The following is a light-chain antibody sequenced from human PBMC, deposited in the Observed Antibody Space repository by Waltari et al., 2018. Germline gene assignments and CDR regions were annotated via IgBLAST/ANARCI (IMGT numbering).Light chain of an antibody. CDR3: QKTYGDPL. Sequence: DIQMSQSPSSLSASVGDRVTITCRESQTINRYLNWYQQKVGTAPKLLIHGGSNLDSGVPSRFSGSGSGTDFTLTISSLQPDDFATYYCQKTYGDPLFGPGTKVEIK. V-gene: IGKV1-39*01. CDR2: GGS. J-gene: IGKJ1*01. CDR1: QTINRY.